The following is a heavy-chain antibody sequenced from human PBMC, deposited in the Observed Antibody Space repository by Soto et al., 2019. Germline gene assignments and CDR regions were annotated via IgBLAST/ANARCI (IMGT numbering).Heavy chain of an antibody. Sequence: EVQLLESGGGLVQPGGSRRLSCAASGFTFSSYAMSWVRQAPGTGLEWFSTISDSGSTYYAASVKGRSTISRDISKNTLYVQISSLRAEDTAVYYCAKGGEGYCSGTSCLHHMDAWRKANTVTVSS. V-gene: IGHV3-23*01. CDR2: ISDSGST. J-gene: IGHJ6*03. CDR1: GFTFSSYA. D-gene: IGHD2-15*01. CDR3: AKGGEGYCSGTSCLHHMDA.